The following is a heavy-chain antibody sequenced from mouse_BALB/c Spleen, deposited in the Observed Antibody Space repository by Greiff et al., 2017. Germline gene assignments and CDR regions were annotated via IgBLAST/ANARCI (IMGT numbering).Heavy chain of an antibody. J-gene: IGHJ3*01. V-gene: IGHV1-80*01. D-gene: IGHD2-14*01. CDR3: ASRGGYPFAY. Sequence: VQGVESGAELVRPGSSVKISCKASGYAFSSYWMNWVKQRPGQGLEWIGQIYPGDGDTNYNGKFKGKATLTADKSSSTAYMQLSSLTSEDSAVYFCASRGGYPFAYWGQGTLVTVSA. CDR2: IYPGDGDT. CDR1: GYAFSSYW.